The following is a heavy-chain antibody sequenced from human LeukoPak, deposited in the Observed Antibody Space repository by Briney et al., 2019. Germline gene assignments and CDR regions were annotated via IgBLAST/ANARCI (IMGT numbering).Heavy chain of an antibody. J-gene: IGHJ4*02. CDR2: ISSNGGST. Sequence: GGSLRLSCAASGFTFSSYAVHWVRQAPGKGLEYVSAISSNGGSTYYANSVKGRFTISRDNSKNTLYLQMGSLRAEDMAVYYCARGELSIVVVPAATDYWGQGTLVTVSS. CDR3: ARGELSIVVVPAATDY. D-gene: IGHD2-2*01. V-gene: IGHV3-64*01. CDR1: GFTFSSYA.